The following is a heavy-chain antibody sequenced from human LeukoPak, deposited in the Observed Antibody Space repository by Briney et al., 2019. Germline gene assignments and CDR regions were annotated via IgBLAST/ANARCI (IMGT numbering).Heavy chain of an antibody. CDR1: GFTFSSYA. CDR3: AKSPTVDAAFDI. Sequence: GGSLRLSCAASGFTFSSYAMNWVRQAPGKGLEWVSGIGYTGDSTFYADSVKGRFTVSRDSSKNTLFLHMNSLRAEDTALYYCAKSPTVDAAFDIWGQGTMVTVSS. V-gene: IGHV3-23*01. D-gene: IGHD4-23*01. J-gene: IGHJ3*02. CDR2: IGYTGDST.